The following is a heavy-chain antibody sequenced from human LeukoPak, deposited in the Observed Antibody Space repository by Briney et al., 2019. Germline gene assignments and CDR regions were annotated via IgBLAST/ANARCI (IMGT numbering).Heavy chain of an antibody. Sequence: RPGRSLRLSCAASGFTFSSYVMHWVRQAPGKGLEWVAIISYDGSNEYYADSVKGRFTISRDNSKNTLYLQMNSLRAADTAVYYCAKSTSYDSSGYSDYWGQGTLVTVSS. D-gene: IGHD3-22*01. J-gene: IGHJ4*02. CDR1: GFTFSSYV. V-gene: IGHV3-30*04. CDR2: ISYDGSNE. CDR3: AKSTSYDSSGYSDY.